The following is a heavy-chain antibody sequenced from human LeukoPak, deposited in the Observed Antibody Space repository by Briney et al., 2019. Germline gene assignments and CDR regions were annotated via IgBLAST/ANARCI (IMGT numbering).Heavy chain of an antibody. Sequence: SETLSLTCTVSGGSISSYYWSWIRQPPGKGLEWIGYIHYSGSTNYNPSLKSRVTISVDTSRNQFSLKLSSVTAADTAVYYCARHGSSGWPQYYGMDVWGQGTTVTVSS. D-gene: IGHD6-19*01. CDR2: IHYSGST. J-gene: IGHJ6*02. CDR1: GGSISSYY. CDR3: ARHGSSGWPQYYGMDV. V-gene: IGHV4-59*08.